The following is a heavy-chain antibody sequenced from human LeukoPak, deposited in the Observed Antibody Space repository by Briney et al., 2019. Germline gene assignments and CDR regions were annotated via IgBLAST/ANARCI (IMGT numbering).Heavy chain of an antibody. J-gene: IGHJ4*02. V-gene: IGHV3-21*01. Sequence: GGSLRLSCAASGFTFSSYAMHWVRQAPGKGLEWVSSISSSSSYIYYADSVKGRFTISRDNAKNSVYLQMNSLRAEDTAVYYCARTYGSGSYSGFAFWGQGTLVTVSS. CDR3: ARTYGSGSYSGFAF. CDR1: GFTFSSYA. CDR2: ISSSSSYI. D-gene: IGHD3-10*01.